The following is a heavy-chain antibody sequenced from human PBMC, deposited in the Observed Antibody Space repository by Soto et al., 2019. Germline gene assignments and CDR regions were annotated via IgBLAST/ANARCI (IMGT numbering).Heavy chain of an antibody. D-gene: IGHD2-15*01. CDR2: IHYSGST. V-gene: IGHV4-61*01. J-gene: IGHJ5*02. CDR3: ARTSYCSGGGCYPGANWFDA. CDR1: GGSVSSCSYY. Sequence: QVQLQESGPGLVKPSGTLYLTCTVSGGSVSSCSYYWCWLRPPPGKGLEWIGYIHYSGSTNYNRSPKSRVTKSADTTENPFSRKLSSVAAGDTVVYYCARTSYCSGGGCYPGANWFDAWGQGGPVTVSS.